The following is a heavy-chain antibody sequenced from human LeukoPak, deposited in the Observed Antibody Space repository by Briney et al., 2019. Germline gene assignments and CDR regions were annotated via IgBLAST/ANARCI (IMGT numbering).Heavy chain of an antibody. CDR1: GYTFTSYG. CDR3: ARDGDSSSWYWMNYYYGMDV. Sequence: ASVKGSCKASGYTFTSYGISWVRQAPGQGLEWMGWISAYNGNTNYAQKLQGRVTMTTDTSTSTAYMELRSLRSDDTAVYYCARDGDSSSWYWMNYYYGMDVWGQGTTVTVSS. D-gene: IGHD6-13*01. V-gene: IGHV1-18*01. CDR2: ISAYNGNT. J-gene: IGHJ6*02.